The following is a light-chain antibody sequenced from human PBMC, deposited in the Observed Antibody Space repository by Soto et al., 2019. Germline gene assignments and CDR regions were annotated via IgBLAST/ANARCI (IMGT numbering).Light chain of an antibody. V-gene: IGKV3-11*01. CDR2: DAS. CDR3: QQRSNWPPIT. Sequence: TLSFSPGERATLSWRASQSVSSYLARYQQKPGQAPRLLIYDASNRATGIPARFSGSGSGTDFTLTISSLEPEDFAVYYCQQRSNWPPITFGQGTQLEIK. J-gene: IGKJ5*01. CDR1: QSVSSY.